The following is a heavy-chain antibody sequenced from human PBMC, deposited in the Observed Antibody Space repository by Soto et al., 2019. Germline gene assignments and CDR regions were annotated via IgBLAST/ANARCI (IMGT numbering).Heavy chain of an antibody. D-gene: IGHD3-22*01. CDR2: IYYSGST. J-gene: IGHJ4*02. CDR1: GGSISSYY. Sequence: SETLSLTCTVSGGSISSYYWSWIRQPPGKGLEWIGYIYYSGSTNYNPSLQGQVTISVDKSTSTAYLKWNSLKASDTAIYYCARPEIPTRSNDYDYPFDHWGQGTLVTV. V-gene: IGHV4-59*12. CDR3: ARPEIPTRSNDYDYPFDH.